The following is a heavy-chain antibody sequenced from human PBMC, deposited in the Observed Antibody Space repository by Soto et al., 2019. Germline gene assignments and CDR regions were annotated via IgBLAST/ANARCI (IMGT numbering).Heavy chain of an antibody. CDR2: IYYSGST. CDR3: ARQHAPFLYYYYGMDV. V-gene: IGHV4-39*01. J-gene: IGHJ6*02. CDR1: CGSISSSSYY. Sequence: PSETLSLTCTVSCGSISSSSYYWGWIRQPPGKGLEWIGSIYYSGSTYYNPSLKSRVTISVDTSKNQFSLKLSSVTAADTAVYYCARQHAPFLYYYYGMDVWGQGTTVTSP. D-gene: IGHD3-3*01.